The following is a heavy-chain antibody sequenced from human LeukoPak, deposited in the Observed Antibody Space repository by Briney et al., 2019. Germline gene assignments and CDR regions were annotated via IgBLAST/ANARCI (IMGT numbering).Heavy chain of an antibody. CDR3: ARAAGGIPSRFDY. D-gene: IGHD2-21*01. Sequence: SETLSLTCTVSGGSISSYYWSWIRQPPGKGLEWIGYIYYSGSTNYNPSLKSRVTISVDTSKNQFSLKLSSVTAADTAVYYCARAAGGIPSRFDYWGQGTLVTVSS. CDR2: IYYSGST. J-gene: IGHJ4*02. V-gene: IGHV4-59*01. CDR1: GGSISSYY.